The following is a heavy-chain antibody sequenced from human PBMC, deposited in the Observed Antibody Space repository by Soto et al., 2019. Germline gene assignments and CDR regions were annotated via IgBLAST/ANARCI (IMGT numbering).Heavy chain of an antibody. J-gene: IGHJ4*02. CDR1: GFSLTTSGVG. D-gene: IGHD3-3*01. CDR3: AHRVLRTVFGLVTATAIYFDF. V-gene: IGHV2-5*02. CDR2: IYWDDDK. Sequence: QITLNESGPAVVRPTETLTLTCRFSGFSLTTSGVGVGWIRQSPGQAPEWLALIYWDDDKRYSASLKSRLTITKDTSKNQVVLTVSDSDPTDTATYYCAHRVLRTVFGLVTATAIYFDFWGQGTPVAVSS.